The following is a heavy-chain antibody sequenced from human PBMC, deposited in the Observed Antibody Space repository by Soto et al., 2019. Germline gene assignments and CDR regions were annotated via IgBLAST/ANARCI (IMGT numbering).Heavy chain of an antibody. J-gene: IGHJ4*02. CDR3: AKGASHAPFEK. CDR2: ISGSGDKT. Sequence: GGSMRPSCAASGFAFTDFAMSWVRPAPGKGPEWLSTISGSGDKTFHSDSVKGRFDISRDNSNNKMFLQMNSLRAEDTAIYYCAKGASHAPFEKWGRGTLVTVSS. CDR1: GFAFTDFA. V-gene: IGHV3-23*01.